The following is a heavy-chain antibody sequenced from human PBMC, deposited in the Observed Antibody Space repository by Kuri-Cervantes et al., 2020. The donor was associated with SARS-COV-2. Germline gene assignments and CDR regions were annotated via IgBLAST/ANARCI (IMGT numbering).Heavy chain of an antibody. Sequence: SETLSLTCAVSGVSVTGGTYYWAWIRQRAGKGLEWIGRIYTSGSTNYNPSLKSRVTMSVDTSKNQFSLKLSSVTAADTAVYYCAREGVVPAAISPYWYFDLWGRGTLVTVSS. V-gene: IGHV4-61*02. CDR2: IYTSGST. J-gene: IGHJ2*01. D-gene: IGHD2-2*02. CDR3: AREGVVPAAISPYWYFDL. CDR1: GVSVTGGTYY.